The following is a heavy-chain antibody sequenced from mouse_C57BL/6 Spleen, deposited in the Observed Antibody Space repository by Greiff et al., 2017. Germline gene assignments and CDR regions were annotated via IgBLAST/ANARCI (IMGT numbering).Heavy chain of an antibody. Sequence: QVQLKQPGAELVKPGASVKLSCKASGYTFTSYWMHWVKQRPGQGLEWIGMIHPNSGSTNYNEKFKSKATLTVDKSSSTAYMQLSSLTSEDSAVYYCARDYYGSSYDFDYWGKGTTLTVSS. CDR2: IHPNSGST. V-gene: IGHV1-64*01. CDR1: GYTFTSYW. CDR3: ARDYYGSSYDFDY. J-gene: IGHJ2*01. D-gene: IGHD1-1*01.